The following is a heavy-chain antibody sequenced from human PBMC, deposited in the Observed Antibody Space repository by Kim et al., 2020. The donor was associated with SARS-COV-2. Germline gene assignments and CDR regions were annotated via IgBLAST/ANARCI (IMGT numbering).Heavy chain of an antibody. CDR3: AALRITMVRGVITNAFDI. Sequence: SVKVSCKASGFTFTSSAMQWVRQARGQRLEWIGWIVVGSGNTNYAQKFQERVTITRDMSTSTAYMELSSLRSEDTAVYYCAALRITMVRGVITNAFDIWGQGTMVTVSS. J-gene: IGHJ3*02. CDR1: GFTFTSSA. D-gene: IGHD3-10*01. CDR2: IVVGSGNT. V-gene: IGHV1-58*02.